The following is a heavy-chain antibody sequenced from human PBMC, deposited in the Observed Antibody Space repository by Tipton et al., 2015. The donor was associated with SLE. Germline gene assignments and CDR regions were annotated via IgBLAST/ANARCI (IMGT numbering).Heavy chain of an antibody. V-gene: IGHV4-61*02. CDR1: GGSISSGSYY. CDR3: AREVHDYGDYYGMDV. CDR2: IYTSGST. J-gene: IGHJ6*02. D-gene: IGHD4-17*01. Sequence: TLSLTCTVSGGSISSGSYYWSWIRQPAGKGLEWIGRIYTSGSTNYNPSLKSRVTISVDTSKNQFSLKLSSVTAADTAVYYCAREVHDYGDYYGMDVWGQGTTVTVSS.